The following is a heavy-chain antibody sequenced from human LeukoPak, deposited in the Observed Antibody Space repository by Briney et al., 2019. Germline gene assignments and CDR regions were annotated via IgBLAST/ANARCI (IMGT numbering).Heavy chain of an antibody. Sequence: SETLSLTCTVSGVSISSGAHYWIWIRQHPGKGLEWIGYINYSGSTYYSPSLKSRVTISADTSKNQFSLKLSSVTAADTAVYYCARGGSGEGYWGQGTVVTVSS. CDR1: GVSISSGAHY. CDR3: ARGGSGEGY. J-gene: IGHJ4*02. D-gene: IGHD3-10*01. CDR2: INYSGST. V-gene: IGHV4-31*03.